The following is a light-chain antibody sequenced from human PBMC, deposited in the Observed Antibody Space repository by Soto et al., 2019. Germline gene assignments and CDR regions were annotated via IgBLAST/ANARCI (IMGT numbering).Light chain of an antibody. Sequence: QSVLTQPASVSGSPGQSITISCTGTDSDVGGYNYVSWYQQHPGKAPKLMIYEVSDRPSGVSNRFSGSKSGNTASLTISGLQAEDEAYYYCSSYTTSSTMIFGGGTQLIVL. V-gene: IGLV2-14*01. CDR2: EVS. CDR3: SSYTTSSTMI. J-gene: IGLJ2*01. CDR1: DSDVGGYNY.